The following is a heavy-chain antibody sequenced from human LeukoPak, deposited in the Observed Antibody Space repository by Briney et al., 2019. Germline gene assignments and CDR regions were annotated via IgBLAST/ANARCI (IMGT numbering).Heavy chain of an antibody. CDR1: GGSISSSSYY. V-gene: IGHV4-39*07. D-gene: IGHD3-10*01. J-gene: IGHJ5*02. CDR2: IYYSGST. Sequence: SETLSLTCTVSGGSISSSSYYWGWIRQPPGKGLEWIGSIYYSGSTYYNPSLKSRVTISVDTSKNQFSLKLSSVTAADTAVYYCARGGITMVRGTIPIDWFDPWGQGTLVTVSS. CDR3: ARGGITMVRGTIPIDWFDP.